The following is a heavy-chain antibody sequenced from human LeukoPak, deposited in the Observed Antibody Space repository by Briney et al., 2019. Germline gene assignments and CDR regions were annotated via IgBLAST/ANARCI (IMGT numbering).Heavy chain of an antibody. CDR2: IYHSGST. D-gene: IGHD2-2*01. V-gene: IGHV4-30-2*01. CDR1: GGSISSGGYY. J-gene: IGHJ4*02. Sequence: PSETLSLTCTVSGGSISSGGYYWSWIRQPPGKGLEWIGYIYHSGSTYYNPSLKSRVTISVDRSKNQFSLKLSSVTAADTAVYYCARDDLSGMPIDYWGQGTLVTVSS. CDR3: ARDDLSGMPIDY.